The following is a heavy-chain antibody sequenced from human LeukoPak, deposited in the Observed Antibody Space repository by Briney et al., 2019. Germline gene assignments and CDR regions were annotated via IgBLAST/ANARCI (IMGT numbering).Heavy chain of an antibody. J-gene: IGHJ6*02. D-gene: IGHD2-21*02. V-gene: IGHV3-11*01. CDR3: ARDPGSYCGGDCGPSV. Sequence: GGSLRLSCAASGFALSDYYMSWIRQAPGKGLEWVSYISSSGSTIYYADSVKGRFTISRDNAKNSLYLQMNSLRAEDTAVYYCARDPGSYCGGDCGPSVWGQGTTVTVSS. CDR2: ISSSGSTI. CDR1: GFALSDYY.